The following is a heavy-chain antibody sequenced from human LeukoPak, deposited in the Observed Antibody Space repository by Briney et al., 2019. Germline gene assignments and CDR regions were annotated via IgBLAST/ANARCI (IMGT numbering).Heavy chain of an antibody. V-gene: IGHV4-34*01. CDR1: GGSFSGYY. Sequence: SETLSLTCAVYGGSFSGYYWSWIRQPPGKGLEWIGEINDSGSVNCNPSLKNRVTPSVDTSKNQFSLGLSSVAAADTAVYYCARRLVDSGASQVSDDWGQGTLVTVSS. CDR3: ARRLVDSGASQVSDD. CDR2: INDSGSV. D-gene: IGHD2-15*01. J-gene: IGHJ4*02.